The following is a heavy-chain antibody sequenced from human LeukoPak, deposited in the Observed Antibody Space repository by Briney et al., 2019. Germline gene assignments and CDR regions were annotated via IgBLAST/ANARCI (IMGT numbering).Heavy chain of an antibody. V-gene: IGHV4-34*01. Sequence: SETLSLPCAVYGGSFSGYYWSWIRQPPGKGLEWIGEINHSGSTNYNPSLKSRVTISVDTSKNQFSLKLSSVTAADTAVYYCARVGADGSGFLFDYWGQGTLVTVSS. J-gene: IGHJ4*02. CDR3: ARVGADGSGFLFDY. CDR2: INHSGST. D-gene: IGHD3-10*01. CDR1: GGSFSGYY.